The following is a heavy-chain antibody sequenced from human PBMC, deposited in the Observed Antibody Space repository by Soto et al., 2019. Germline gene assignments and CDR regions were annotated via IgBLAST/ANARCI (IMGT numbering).Heavy chain of an antibody. CDR2: ISYDGSNK. CDR1: GFTFSSYA. V-gene: IGHV3-30-3*01. CDR3: ARIGGYKVGAPIDY. D-gene: IGHD3-10*01. Sequence: QVQLVESGGGVVQPGRSLRLSCAASGFTFSSYAMHWVRQAPGKGLEWVAGISYDGSNKYYADYVKGRFTISRDNSKNRLELSMNSLGAEDTAGYYCARIGGYKVGAPIDYWGQGTLVTVSS. J-gene: IGHJ4*02.